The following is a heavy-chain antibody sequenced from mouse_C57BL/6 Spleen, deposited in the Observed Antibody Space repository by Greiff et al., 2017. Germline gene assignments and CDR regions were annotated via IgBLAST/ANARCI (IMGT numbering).Heavy chain of an antibody. D-gene: IGHD1-2*01. V-gene: IGHV1-20*01. CDR3: ARPAINFYAMDY. Sequence: EVQLQQSGPELVKPGDSVKISCKASGYSFNGYFMNWVMQSHGKSLEWIGRINPYNGDTFYNQKFKGKATLTVDKSSSTAHLELRSLTSEDSSVYYCARPAINFYAMDYWGQGTSVTVSS. CDR2: INPYNGDT. J-gene: IGHJ4*01. CDR1: GYSFNGYF.